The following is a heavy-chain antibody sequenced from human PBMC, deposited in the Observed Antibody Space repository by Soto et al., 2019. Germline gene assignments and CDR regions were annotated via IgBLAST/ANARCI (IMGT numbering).Heavy chain of an antibody. J-gene: IGHJ6*02. Sequence: QVQLVQSGAEVKKPGASVKVSCKASGFTFSAYYIYWVRQAPGQGLEWIGWINPNSGGTNNAQKFQGRVTMTRDTATSTVDMELSALSPDDTAVYYCARSLLDEYSSSWRSAYYGMDVWGQGTTVTVSS. D-gene: IGHD6-13*01. CDR2: INPNSGGT. CDR3: ARSLLDEYSSSWRSAYYGMDV. CDR1: GFTFSAYY. V-gene: IGHV1-2*02.